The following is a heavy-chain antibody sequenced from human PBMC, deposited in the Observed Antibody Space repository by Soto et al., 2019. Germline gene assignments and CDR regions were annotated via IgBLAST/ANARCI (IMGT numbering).Heavy chain of an antibody. V-gene: IGHV4-34*01. CDR2: ISHSGST. CDR3: ARGRITVTTNYRYDMDV. Sequence: QVQLQQWGAGLLKPSETLSLTCAVYGGSFSGYYWSWIRQPPGKGLEWIGEISHSGSTNYNPSLKSRVTISGDTSKHQFSRKVTSGTAADTAVYYCARGRITVTTNYRYDMDVWGQGTTVTVSS. J-gene: IGHJ6*02. CDR1: GGSFSGYY. D-gene: IGHD4-17*01.